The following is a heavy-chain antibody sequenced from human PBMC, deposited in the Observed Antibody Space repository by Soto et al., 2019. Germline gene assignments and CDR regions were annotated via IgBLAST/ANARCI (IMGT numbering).Heavy chain of an antibody. Sequence: QVQLVQSGAEVKKPGSSVKVSCKASGGTFSSYAISWVRQAPGQGLEWMGGIIPIFGTANYAQKVQGRVTITADGSTSTAYMEMSSLRSEDTAVYYCARDGFLAYCGGDCYTDPPRYWGQGTLVTVSS. CDR1: GGTFSSYA. D-gene: IGHD2-21*02. CDR3: ARDGFLAYCGGDCYTDPPRY. J-gene: IGHJ4*02. V-gene: IGHV1-69*01. CDR2: IIPIFGTA.